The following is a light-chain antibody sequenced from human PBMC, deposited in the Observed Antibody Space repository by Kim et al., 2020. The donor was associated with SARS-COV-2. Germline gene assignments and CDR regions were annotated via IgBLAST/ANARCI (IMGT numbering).Light chain of an antibody. J-gene: IGKJ3*01. CDR2: DAS. CDR3: QLRSNCL. Sequence: LCLSPGEKPPLSCQAGHSIGNSLAWYQQKAGQAPRLLIYDASNRVTGVPARFSGSGSGTDFTLTISSLEPEDFADYYCQLRSNCLFGPGTKVDIK. CDR1: HSIGNS. V-gene: IGKV3-11*01.